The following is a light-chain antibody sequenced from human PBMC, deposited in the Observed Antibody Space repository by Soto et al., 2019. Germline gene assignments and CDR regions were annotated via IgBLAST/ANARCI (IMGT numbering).Light chain of an antibody. V-gene: IGKV1-13*02. Sequence: AIQVTQSPSSLSASVGDRVTITCRASQDIRGALAWYHQKPGKAPKLLIYDVSTLESGVPSRFSGSGSGTEFTLIISSLQPEDFGNYYCHHFSSYPPTSAHGTRLEIK. CDR1: QDIRGA. J-gene: IGKJ5*01. CDR2: DVS. CDR3: HHFSSYPPT.